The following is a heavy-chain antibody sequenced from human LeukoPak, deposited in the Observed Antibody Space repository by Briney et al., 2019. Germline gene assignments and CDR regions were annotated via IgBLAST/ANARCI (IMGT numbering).Heavy chain of an antibody. Sequence: GGSLRLSCAASGFTFFSYGIHWVRQAPGKGLEWVSSISVSGGNTYYADSVKVRFTISRDNSKNTLYLQMISLRAEYTALYYCASHYSSSWYYDWGQGTLVTVSS. V-gene: IGHV3-23*01. CDR1: GFTFFSYG. J-gene: IGHJ4*02. CDR3: ASHYSSSWYYD. D-gene: IGHD6-13*01. CDR2: ISVSGGNT.